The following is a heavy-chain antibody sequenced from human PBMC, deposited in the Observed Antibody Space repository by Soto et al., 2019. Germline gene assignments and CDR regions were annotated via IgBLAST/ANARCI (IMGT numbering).Heavy chain of an antibody. D-gene: IGHD5-12*01. V-gene: IGHV3-30-3*01. J-gene: IGHJ5*02. Sequence: QVQLVESGGGVVQPGRSLRLSCAASGFTFSSYAMHWVRQAPGKGLEWVAVISYDGSNKYYADSVKGRFTISRDNSKNPLYLQMNSQRAEDTAVYYCARGLWLRMGVGQNWFDPWGQGTLVTVSS. CDR1: GFTFSSYA. CDR2: ISYDGSNK. CDR3: ARGLWLRMGVGQNWFDP.